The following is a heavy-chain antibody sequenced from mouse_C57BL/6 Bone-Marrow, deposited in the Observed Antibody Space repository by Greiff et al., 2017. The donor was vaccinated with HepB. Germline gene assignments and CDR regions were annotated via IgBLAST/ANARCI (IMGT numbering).Heavy chain of an antibody. V-gene: IGHV1-59*01. CDR2: IDPSDSYT. J-gene: IGHJ4*01. D-gene: IGHD2-5*01. CDR3: ARPPLYSNLGMDY. Sequence: VQLQQPGAELVRPGTSVKLSCKASGYTFTSYWMHWVKQRPGQGLEWIGVIDPSDSYTNYNQKFKGKATLTVDKSSSTAYMQLSSRTSEDSAVYYCARPPLYSNLGMDYWGQGTSVTVSS. CDR1: GYTFTSYW.